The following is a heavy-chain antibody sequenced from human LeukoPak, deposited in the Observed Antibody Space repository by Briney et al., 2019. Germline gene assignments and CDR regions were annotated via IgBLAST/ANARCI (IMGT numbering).Heavy chain of an antibody. CDR3: ARTPYYYDSSGYYWGDYYYYYGMDV. J-gene: IGHJ6*02. CDR1: GYTFTSYG. CDR2: ISAYNGNT. V-gene: IGHV1-18*01. Sequence: ASVKVSCKASGYTFTSYGISWVRQAPGQGLEWMGWISAYNGNTNYAQKLQGRVTMTTDTSTSTAYMELRSLRSDDTAVYYCARTPYYYDSSGYYWGDYYYYYGMDVWGQGTTVTVPS. D-gene: IGHD3-22*01.